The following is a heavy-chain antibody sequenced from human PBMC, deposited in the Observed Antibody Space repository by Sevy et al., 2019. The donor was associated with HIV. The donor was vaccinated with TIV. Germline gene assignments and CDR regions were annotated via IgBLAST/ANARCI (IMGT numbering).Heavy chain of an antibody. CDR3: ARGRYYDFWSGYYTDRSFDY. CDR2: ISSSSSYI. Sequence: GGSLRLSCAASGFTFSSYSMNWVRQAPGKGLEWVSSISSSSSYIYYADPVKGRFTISRDNAKNSLYLQMNSLRAEETAVYYCARGRYYDFWSGYYTDRSFDYWGQGTLVTVSS. CDR1: GFTFSSYS. J-gene: IGHJ4*02. V-gene: IGHV3-21*01. D-gene: IGHD3-3*01.